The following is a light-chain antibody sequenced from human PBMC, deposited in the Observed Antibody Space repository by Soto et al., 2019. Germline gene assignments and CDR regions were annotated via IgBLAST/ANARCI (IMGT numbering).Light chain of an antibody. CDR3: QTSYSTPPIT. J-gene: IGKJ5*01. V-gene: IGKV1-39*01. Sequence: DIQMTQSPSSLSASVGDRVTITCRASQSISSYLNWYQQKPGKAPKLLIYAASVLQSGVPSRFSGSGSGTDFTLTTSRLQPEDFANYYCQTSYSTPPITFGQVTRLEIK. CDR1: QSISSY. CDR2: AAS.